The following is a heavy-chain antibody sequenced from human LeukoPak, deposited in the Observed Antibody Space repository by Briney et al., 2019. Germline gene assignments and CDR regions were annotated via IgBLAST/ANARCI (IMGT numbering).Heavy chain of an antibody. J-gene: IGHJ4*02. CDR3: ARERFCSGGSCFHY. V-gene: IGHV4-38-2*02. D-gene: IGHD2-15*01. Sequence: SETLSLTCTVAGYSITSGYYWGWVRQPPGKGLEWIGNIYHSGETSYNPSLKSRVTISVDTSKNQFSLKLNTVTAADTAVYYCARERFCSGGSCFHYWGQGTLVTVSS. CDR1: GYSITSGYY. CDR2: IYHSGET.